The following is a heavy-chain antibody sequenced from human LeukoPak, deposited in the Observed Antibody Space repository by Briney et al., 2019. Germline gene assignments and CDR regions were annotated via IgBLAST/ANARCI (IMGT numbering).Heavy chain of an antibody. CDR3: AKPSDYADYLPFDY. V-gene: IGHV3-33*06. CDR2: IWYDGSNK. Sequence: PGGSLRLSCAASGFTFSNYGIHRVRQAPAKGLEWVAVIWYDGSNKYFADSVKGRFTISRDNSKNTVYLQMNSLRVEDTAVYYCAKPSDYADYLPFDYWGRGTLVTVSS. D-gene: IGHD4-17*01. CDR1: GFTFSNYG. J-gene: IGHJ4*02.